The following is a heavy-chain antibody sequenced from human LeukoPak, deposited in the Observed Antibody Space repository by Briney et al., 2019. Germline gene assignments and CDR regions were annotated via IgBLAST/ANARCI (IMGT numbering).Heavy chain of an antibody. J-gene: IGHJ4*02. CDR2: IGGGDDT. D-gene: IGHD5-24*01. CDR1: GFTFSTYV. Sequence: GGSLRLSCAASGFTFSTYVMTWVRQAPGKGLEWVSAIGGGDDTYYADSVKGRFTISRDNSKNAQYLQMDSLRADDTAVYYCAKGRFADGYNLWGQGTLVTVSS. V-gene: IGHV3-23*01. CDR3: AKGRFADGYNL.